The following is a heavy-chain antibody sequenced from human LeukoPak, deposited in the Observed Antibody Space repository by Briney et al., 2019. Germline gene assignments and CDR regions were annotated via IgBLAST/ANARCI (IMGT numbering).Heavy chain of an antibody. D-gene: IGHD3-22*01. V-gene: IGHV4-34*01. CDR1: GGSFSGYY. CDR2: INHSGST. CDR3: ARGAWYYYDSSGYIDY. J-gene: IGHJ4*02. Sequence: PSETLSLTCAVYGGSFSGYYWSWIRQPPGKGLEWIGEINHSGSTNYNPSLKSRVTISVGTSKNQFSLKLSSVTAADTAVYYCARGAWYYYDSSGYIDYWGQGTLVTVSS.